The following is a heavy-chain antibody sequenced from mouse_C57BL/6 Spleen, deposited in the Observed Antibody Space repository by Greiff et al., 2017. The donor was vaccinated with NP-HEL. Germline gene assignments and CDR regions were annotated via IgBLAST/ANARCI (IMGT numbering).Heavy chain of an antibody. Sequence: EVQVVESGGDLVKPGGSLKLSCAASGFTFSSYGMSWVRQTPDKRLEWVATISSGGSYTYYPDSVKGRFTISRDNAKNTLYLQMSSLKSEDTAMYYCARHETTGTRYYAMDYWGQGTSVTVSS. D-gene: IGHD4-1*01. CDR2: ISSGGSYT. CDR3: ARHETTGTRYYAMDY. CDR1: GFTFSSYG. V-gene: IGHV5-6*01. J-gene: IGHJ4*01.